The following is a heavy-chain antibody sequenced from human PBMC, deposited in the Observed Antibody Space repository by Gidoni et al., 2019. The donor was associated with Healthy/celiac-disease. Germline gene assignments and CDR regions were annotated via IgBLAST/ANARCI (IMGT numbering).Heavy chain of an antibody. J-gene: IGHJ4*02. D-gene: IGHD3-10*01. Sequence: EVQLVESGGGLVKPGGSLRLSCAASGFTFSSYSMNWVRQAPGKGLEWVSSISSSSSYIYYADSVKGRFTISRDNAKNSLYLQMNSLRAEDTAVYYCAGRRILRGGLFDYWGQGTLVTVSS. V-gene: IGHV3-21*01. CDR2: ISSSSSYI. CDR1: GFTFSSYS. CDR3: AGRRILRGGLFDY.